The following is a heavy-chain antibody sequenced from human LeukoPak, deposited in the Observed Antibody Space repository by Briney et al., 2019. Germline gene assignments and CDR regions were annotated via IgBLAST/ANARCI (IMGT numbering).Heavy chain of an antibody. D-gene: IGHD3-22*01. CDR1: GGTFSSYY. V-gene: IGHV1-2*02. CDR2: INPNSGGT. CDR3: ARGSSKDDTSGYYYVDGSDGPDY. Sequence: ASVKVSCKASGGTFSSYYMHWVRQAPGQGLEWMGWINPNSGGTNYAQKFQGRVTMTRDTSISTAYMELSRLRSEDTAVYYCARGSSKDDTSGYYYVDGSDGPDYWGQGTLVTVSS. J-gene: IGHJ4*02.